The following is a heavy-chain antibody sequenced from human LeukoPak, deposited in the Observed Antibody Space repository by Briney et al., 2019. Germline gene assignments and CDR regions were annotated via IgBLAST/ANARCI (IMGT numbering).Heavy chain of an antibody. CDR2: ISGSGSYI. Sequence: PGGSLRLSCEASGITFSAYTMNWVRQAHGQGLEWVSSISGSGSYISYADSVKGRFTISRDNAKNSLYLQMSSLRAEDTAVYYCASDRSLIASLYYFDNWGQGTLVTVSS. D-gene: IGHD3-22*01. CDR3: ASDRSLIASLYYFDN. CDR1: GITFSAYT. V-gene: IGHV3-21*01. J-gene: IGHJ4*02.